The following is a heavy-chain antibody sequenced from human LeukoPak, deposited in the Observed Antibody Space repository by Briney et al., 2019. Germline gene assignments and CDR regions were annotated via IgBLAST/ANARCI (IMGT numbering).Heavy chain of an antibody. J-gene: IGHJ4*02. CDR1: GDSVSTNSAA. CDR3: ARGGIGYCTSSSCYFDS. D-gene: IGHD2-2*03. V-gene: IGHV6-1*01. Sequence: SQTLSLTCAISGDSVSTNSAAWNWLRQSPSRGLEWLGRTYYRSKWYSDYAVSVKSRITINPDTSKNHFSLQLNSVTPEDTAVYYCARGGIGYCTSSSCYFDSWGQGTLVTVFS. CDR2: TYYRSKWYS.